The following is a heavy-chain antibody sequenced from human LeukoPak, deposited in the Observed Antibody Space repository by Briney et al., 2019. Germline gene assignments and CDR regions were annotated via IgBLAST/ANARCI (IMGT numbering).Heavy chain of an antibody. CDR3: ARDFTMIVF. V-gene: IGHV3-7*01. J-gene: IGHJ4*02. D-gene: IGHD3-22*01. CDR1: GFTFRNYA. Sequence: PGGSLRLSCAASGFTFRNYAMTWVRQAPGKGPEWVANIKEDGSEKNYVDSVKGRFTISRDNSENTLYLQMNSLRAEDTAVYYCARDFTMIVFGGQGTLVTVSS. CDR2: IKEDGSEK.